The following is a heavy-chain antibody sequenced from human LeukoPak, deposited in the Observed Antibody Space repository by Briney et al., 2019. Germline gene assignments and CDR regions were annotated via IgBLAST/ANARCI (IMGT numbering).Heavy chain of an antibody. Sequence: ASVKVSCKASGYTFTGYYMHWVRQAPGQGLEWMGWINPNSGGTNYAQKFQGRVTVTRDTSISTAYMELSRLRSDDTAVYYCARGRIVGATGLADPWGQGTLVTVSS. CDR2: INPNSGGT. CDR1: GYTFTGYY. V-gene: IGHV1-2*02. D-gene: IGHD1-26*01. CDR3: ARGRIVGATGLADP. J-gene: IGHJ5*02.